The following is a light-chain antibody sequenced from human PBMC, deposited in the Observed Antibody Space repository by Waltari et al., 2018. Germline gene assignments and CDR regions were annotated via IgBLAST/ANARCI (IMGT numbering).Light chain of an antibody. CDR3: QQYKSYPVT. CDR2: KAS. V-gene: IGKV1-5*03. Sequence: DIQMTQSPSTLSAAVGDRVTFTCRASQAINNWLAWYQQNPGKAPKVLIYKASILESGVSSRFSGSGSGTEFTLTSNSLQADDSATYYCQQYKSYPVTFGPGTKVDVK. CDR1: QAINNW. J-gene: IGKJ1*01.